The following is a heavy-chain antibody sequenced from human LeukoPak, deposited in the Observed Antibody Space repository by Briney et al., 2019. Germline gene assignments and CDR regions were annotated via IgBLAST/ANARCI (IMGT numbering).Heavy chain of an antibody. J-gene: IGHJ6*03. V-gene: IGHV1-8*01. D-gene: IGHD2-15*01. Sequence: ASVKVSCKASGYTSTSYDINWVRQATGQGLEWMGWMNPNSGNTGYAQKFQGRVTMTRNTSISTAYMELSSLRSEDTAVYYCARGPKKVAGYYYYYMDVWGKGTTVTISS. CDR1: GYTSTSYD. CDR2: MNPNSGNT. CDR3: ARGPKKVAGYYYYYMDV.